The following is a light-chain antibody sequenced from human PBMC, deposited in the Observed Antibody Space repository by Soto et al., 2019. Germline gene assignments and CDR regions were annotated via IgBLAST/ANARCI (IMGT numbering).Light chain of an antibody. CDR3: ATWDDSLNGWV. J-gene: IGLJ3*02. Sequence: QSVLTQPPSASATPGQRVTMSCSGSNIGSRSVYWYQHLPGTAPQLLIYSTDLRPSVVPDRFSGSKSGTSASLAISGLQSEDEANYYCATWDDSLNGWVFGGGTKLTVL. CDR1: SNIGSRS. CDR2: STD. V-gene: IGLV1-44*01.